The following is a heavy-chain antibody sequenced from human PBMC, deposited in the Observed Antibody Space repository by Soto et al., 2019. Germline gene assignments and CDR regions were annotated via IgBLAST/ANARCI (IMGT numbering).Heavy chain of an antibody. D-gene: IGHD3-3*01. V-gene: IGHV4-4*07. CDR1: CGAISGYY. CDR3: ARGQRFSDSFDP. CDR2: IYSSGGT. Sequence: PSETLSLTCTVSCGAISGYYWTWIRQSAGKGLEWIGRIYSSGGTKYNPSLQSRVTMSLDTSKNQFSLRLSSVTAADTAVYYCARGQRFSDSFDPWGQGTLVTVSS. J-gene: IGHJ5*02.